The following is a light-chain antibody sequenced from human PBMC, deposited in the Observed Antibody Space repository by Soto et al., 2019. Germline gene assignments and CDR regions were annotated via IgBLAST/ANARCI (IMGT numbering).Light chain of an antibody. Sequence: QSVLTQPPSMSGAPGQRVTMSCTGSSSNLGAGYDVHWYQRLPGAAPKLLIYDNTHRPSGVLNRFSGSKSGTSASLAITGLQAEDEADYYCQSYDSGLSGHWVFGGGTKLTVL. J-gene: IGLJ3*02. V-gene: IGLV1-40*01. CDR1: SSNLGAGYD. CDR2: DNT. CDR3: QSYDSGLSGHWV.